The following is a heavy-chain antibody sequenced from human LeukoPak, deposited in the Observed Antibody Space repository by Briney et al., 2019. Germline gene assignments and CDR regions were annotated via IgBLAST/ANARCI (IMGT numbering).Heavy chain of an antibody. V-gene: IGHV1-2*02. Sequence: ASVKVSCKASGYTFTGYYMHWVRQAPGQGLEWMGWINPYSGGTNFAQKFQGRVTMTRDTSKNQFSLKLSSVTAADTAVYYCARVIAFRGYMDVWGKGTTVTVSS. CDR3: ARVIAFRGYMDV. D-gene: IGHD3-16*02. CDR2: INPYSGGT. CDR1: GYTFTGYY. J-gene: IGHJ6*03.